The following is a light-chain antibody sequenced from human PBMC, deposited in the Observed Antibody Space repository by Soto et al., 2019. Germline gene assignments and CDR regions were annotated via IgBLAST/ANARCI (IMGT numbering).Light chain of an antibody. CDR1: QSIRTW. Sequence: DLQMTQSPSTLSASVGDRVTITCRASQSIRTWLAWYQQKPGKAPKVLIYAASTLQSGVPSRFSGSGSGTDFSLTISSLQPDDFATYFCQQYQSYATFGQGTKVEIK. V-gene: IGKV1-5*01. J-gene: IGKJ1*01. CDR2: AAS. CDR3: QQYQSYAT.